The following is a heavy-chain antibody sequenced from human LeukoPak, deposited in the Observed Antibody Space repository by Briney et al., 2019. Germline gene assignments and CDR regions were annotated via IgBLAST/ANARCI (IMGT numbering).Heavy chain of an antibody. Sequence: AASVKVSCKASGYTFSDYYIHWVRQAPGQGLEWMGWINPDSGGTNYAQKFQGRVTMTRDTSITTVYMELSRLRSDDTAVFYCTREARAGNWFDPWGQGTLVTVSS. D-gene: IGHD5-12*01. CDR2: INPDSGGT. CDR1: GYTFSDYY. J-gene: IGHJ5*02. V-gene: IGHV1-2*02. CDR3: TREARAGNWFDP.